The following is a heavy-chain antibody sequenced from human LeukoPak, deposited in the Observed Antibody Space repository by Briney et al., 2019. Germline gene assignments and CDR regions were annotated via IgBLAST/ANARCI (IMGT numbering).Heavy chain of an antibody. J-gene: IGHJ4*02. D-gene: IGHD3-10*01. Sequence: GGSLRLSCAAPGFTVSSNYMSWVRQAPGKGLEWVSVIYSGGSTYYADSVKGRFTISRDNSKNTLYLQMNSLRAEDTAVYYCARSPGDRTYFDYWGQGTLVTVSS. V-gene: IGHV3-53*01. CDR3: ARSPGDRTYFDY. CDR1: GFTVSSNY. CDR2: IYSGGST.